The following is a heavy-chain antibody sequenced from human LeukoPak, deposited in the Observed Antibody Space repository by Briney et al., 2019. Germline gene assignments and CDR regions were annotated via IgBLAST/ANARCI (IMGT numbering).Heavy chain of an antibody. CDR3: ARDVFPSGSNYYGMDV. CDR2: ISSNGGST. V-gene: IGHV3-64*01. Sequence: QAGGSLRLSCAASGFTFSSYAMHWVRQAPGKGLEYVSAISSNGGSTYYANSVKGRFTISRDNSKNALYLQMGSLRAEDMAVYYCARDVFPSGSNYYGMDVWGQGTTVTVSS. D-gene: IGHD3-10*01. J-gene: IGHJ6*02. CDR1: GFTFSSYA.